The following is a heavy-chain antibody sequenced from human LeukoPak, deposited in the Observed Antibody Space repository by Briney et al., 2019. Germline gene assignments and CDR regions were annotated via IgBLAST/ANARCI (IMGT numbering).Heavy chain of an antibody. V-gene: IGHV3-30*02. CDR1: GFTFSSYG. D-gene: IGHD2-2*01. J-gene: IGHJ4*02. CDR3: ATCIIVVVPAAINEYFDY. Sequence: GGSLRLSCAASGFTFSSYGMHWVRQAPGKWLEWVAFIRYDGSNKYYADSVKGRFTISRDNSKNTLYLQMNSLRAEDTAVYYCATCIIVVVPAAINEYFDYWGQGTLVTVSS. CDR2: IRYDGSNK.